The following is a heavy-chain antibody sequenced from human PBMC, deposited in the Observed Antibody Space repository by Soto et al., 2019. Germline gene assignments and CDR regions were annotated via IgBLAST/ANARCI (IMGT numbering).Heavy chain of an antibody. Sequence: PSETLSLTCTVSGGSISSGGYYWSWIRQHPGKGLEWIGYIYYSGSTYYNPSLKSRVTISVDTSKNQFSLKLSSVTAADTAVYYCARENDYDFSSGYVGPLYDYWGQGTLVTVSS. D-gene: IGHD3-3*01. J-gene: IGHJ4*02. CDR3: ARENDYDFSSGYVGPLYDY. V-gene: IGHV4-31*03. CDR2: IYYSGST. CDR1: GGSISSGGYY.